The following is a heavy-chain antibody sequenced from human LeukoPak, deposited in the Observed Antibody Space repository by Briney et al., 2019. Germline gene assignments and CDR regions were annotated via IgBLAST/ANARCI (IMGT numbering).Heavy chain of an antibody. CDR3: ARSYSSGWYYFDY. CDR1: GGSISSYY. Sequence: PSETLSLTCTVSGGSISSYYWSWIRQPAGKGLEWIGRIYTSGSTNYNPSLKSRVTISVDKSKNQFSLKLSSVTTADTAVYYCARSYSSGWYYFDYWGQGTLVTVSS. V-gene: IGHV4-4*07. J-gene: IGHJ4*02. CDR2: IYTSGST. D-gene: IGHD6-19*01.